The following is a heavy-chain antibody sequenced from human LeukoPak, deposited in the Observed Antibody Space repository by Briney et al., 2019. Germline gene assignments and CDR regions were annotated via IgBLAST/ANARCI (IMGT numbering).Heavy chain of an antibody. D-gene: IGHD4-11*01. Sequence: SETLSLTCKVSGASVSTSPYYWSWIRQPPGKGLEWIGYIYYSGSTNYNPSLKSRVTISVDTSKNQFSLKLSSVTAADTAVYYCARIETTVTILGYYYYYMDVWGKGTTVTVSS. CDR1: GASVSTSPYY. CDR3: ARIETTVTILGYYYYYMDV. V-gene: IGHV4-61*01. CDR2: IYYSGST. J-gene: IGHJ6*03.